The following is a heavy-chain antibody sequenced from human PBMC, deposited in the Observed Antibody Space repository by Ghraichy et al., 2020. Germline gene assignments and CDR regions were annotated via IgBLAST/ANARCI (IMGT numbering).Heavy chain of an antibody. CDR2: IYYSGST. D-gene: IGHD2-15*01. V-gene: IGHV4-39*01. J-gene: IGHJ5*02. CDR1: GGSISSSSYY. Sequence: GALSLTCTVSGGSISSSSYYWGWIRQPPGKGLEWIGNIYYSGSTYYNPSLKSRVTISVDTSKNQFSLKLSSVTTADTAVYYCARQGWQNWFDPWGQGTLVTVSS. CDR3: ARQGWQNWFDP.